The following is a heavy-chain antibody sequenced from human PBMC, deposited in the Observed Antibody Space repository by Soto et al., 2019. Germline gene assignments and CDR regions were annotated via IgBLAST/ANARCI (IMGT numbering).Heavy chain of an antibody. CDR2: IYYSGST. J-gene: IGHJ5*02. V-gene: IGHV4-39*01. D-gene: IGHD2-21*02. CDR3: ARHPSDFWFDP. Sequence: QLQLQESGPGLVKPSETLSLTCSVSGGSISSSSYFWGWIRQPPGKGLEWIGSIYYSGSTYYNPSLKRRATVSVNTSKTQFSLKRSSVTAADTAVYYCARHPSDFWFDPWGQGTLVTVSS. CDR1: GGSISSSSYF.